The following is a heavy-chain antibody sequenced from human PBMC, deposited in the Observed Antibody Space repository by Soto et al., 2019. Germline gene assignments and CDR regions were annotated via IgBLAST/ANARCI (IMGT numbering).Heavy chain of an antibody. Sequence: GGSLRLSCAASGFTFSSYWMSWVRQAPGKGLEWVANIKQDGSEKYYVDSVKGRFTISRDNAKNSLYLQMNSLRAEDTAVYYCARDHRYYDFWSGGNYYYYGMDVWRQRTTVTVFS. CDR1: GFTFSSYW. CDR2: IKQDGSEK. D-gene: IGHD3-3*01. CDR3: ARDHRYYDFWSGGNYYYYGMDV. V-gene: IGHV3-7*01. J-gene: IGHJ6*02.